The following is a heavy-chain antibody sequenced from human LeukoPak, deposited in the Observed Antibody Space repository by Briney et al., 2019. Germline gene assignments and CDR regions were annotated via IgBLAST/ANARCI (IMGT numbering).Heavy chain of an antibody. D-gene: IGHD1-7*01. V-gene: IGHV1-69*01. J-gene: IGHJ6*03. CDR1: GGTFSSYA. CDR2: IIPIFGTA. CDR3: ARDMSRELTSYYYYMDV. Sequence: ASVTVSCKASGGTFSSYAISWVRQAPGQGLEWMGGIIPIFGTANYAQKFQGRVTITADESTSTAYMELSSLRSEDTAVYYCARDMSRELTSYYYYMDVWGKGTTVTVSS.